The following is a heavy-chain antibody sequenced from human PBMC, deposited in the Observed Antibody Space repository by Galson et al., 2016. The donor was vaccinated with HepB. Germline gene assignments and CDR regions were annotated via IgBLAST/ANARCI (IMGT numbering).Heavy chain of an antibody. CDR1: GFTFSCYV. V-gene: IGHV3-33*01. CDR2: IWNDGSNK. D-gene: IGHD2-2*01. CDR3: ARENIVVVPTTILNYGLDV. J-gene: IGHJ6*02. Sequence: SLRLSCAASGFTFSCYVMHWVRQAPGKGLEWVAVIWNDGSNKYYADSVKGRFTISRDNSKNTLYLQMNSLRAGDTAVYYCARENIVVVPTTILNYGLDVWGQGTTVTVSS.